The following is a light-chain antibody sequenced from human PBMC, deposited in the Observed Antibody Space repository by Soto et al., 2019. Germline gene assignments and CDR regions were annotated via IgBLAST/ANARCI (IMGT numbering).Light chain of an antibody. V-gene: IGKV3-11*01. Sequence: EIVFTYSSATLSFSPVERATLSCRASQSINRHLAWYRQKPGQAPRLLIYDASNRATGIPARFSGSGSGTDFTLTISSLEPEDFGVYYCQQRSNWPPVTFGGGTKVDIK. CDR1: QSINRH. J-gene: IGKJ4*01. CDR2: DAS. CDR3: QQRSNWPPVT.